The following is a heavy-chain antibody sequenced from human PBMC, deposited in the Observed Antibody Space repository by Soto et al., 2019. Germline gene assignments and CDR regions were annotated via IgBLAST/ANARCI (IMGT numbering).Heavy chain of an antibody. J-gene: IGHJ4*02. CDR3: AIGAMCNVSSCPFDD. V-gene: IGHV3-33*01. Sequence: QVQLVESGGGVVPPGRSLRLSCAASGFTFSDYAMHWVRQAPGKGLEWVAVIWYDGSNKNYVDSVKGRFIISRDNSKKTLYLQMNSLRVEDTAVYSCAIGAMCNVSSCPFDDWGQGTLDTVSS. CDR1: GFTFSDYA. D-gene: IGHD3-22*01. CDR2: IWYDGSNK.